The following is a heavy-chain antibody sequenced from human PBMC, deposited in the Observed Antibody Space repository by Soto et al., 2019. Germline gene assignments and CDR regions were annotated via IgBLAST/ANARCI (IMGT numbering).Heavy chain of an antibody. Sequence: GGSLRLSCAAAGFTFSRYAMNWVRQAPGKGLECVSSIGSSGDRTYYADSVKGRFTISRDNSKNTLFLHLSSLRTEDTSVYFCAKDALAWDLSGMDVWGQGTTVTVYS. D-gene: IGHD1-26*01. V-gene: IGHV3-23*01. J-gene: IGHJ6*02. CDR3: AKDALAWDLSGMDV. CDR1: GFTFSRYA. CDR2: IGSSGDRT.